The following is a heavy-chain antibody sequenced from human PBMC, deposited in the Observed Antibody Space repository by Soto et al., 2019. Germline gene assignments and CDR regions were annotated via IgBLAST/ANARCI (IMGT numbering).Heavy chain of an antibody. D-gene: IGHD4-17*01. Sequence: QVQLQESGPGLVKPSETLSLTCTVSGGSISSYYWSWIRQPPGKGLEWIGYIYYNGGSTNYNPSLKSRVTISVDTSKNQFPLKLSSVTAADTAVYYCARRYGDQFDYWGQGTLVTVSS. CDR1: GGSISSYY. CDR2: IYYNGGST. V-gene: IGHV4-59*08. J-gene: IGHJ4*02. CDR3: ARRYGDQFDY.